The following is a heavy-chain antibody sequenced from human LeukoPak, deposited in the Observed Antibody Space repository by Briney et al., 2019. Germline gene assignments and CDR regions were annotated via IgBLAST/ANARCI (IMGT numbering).Heavy chain of an antibody. CDR1: GFTFSSYE. D-gene: IGHD3-10*02. V-gene: IGHV3-48*03. J-gene: IGHJ6*04. Sequence: GGSQRLSCAASGFTFSSYEMNWVRQAPGKGLEWVSYISSSGGTIYYADSVKGRLTISRDNAKNSLYLQMNNLRAEDTAVYYCAELGITMIGGVWGKGTTVTISS. CDR2: ISSSGGTI. CDR3: AELGITMIGGV.